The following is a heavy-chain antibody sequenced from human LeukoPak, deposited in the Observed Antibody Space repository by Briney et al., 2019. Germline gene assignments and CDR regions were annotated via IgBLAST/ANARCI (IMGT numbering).Heavy chain of an antibody. CDR3: AKDWWGTYYYDSSGYYPDY. V-gene: IGHV3-30*18. Sequence: GRSLRLSCAASGFTFSSYGMHWVRQAPGKGLEWVAVISYDGSNKYYADSVKGRFTISRDNSKNTLYLQMNSLRAEDTAVYYCAKDWWGTYYYDSSGYYPDYWGQGTLVTVSS. CDR2: ISYDGSNK. D-gene: IGHD3-22*01. J-gene: IGHJ4*02. CDR1: GFTFSSYG.